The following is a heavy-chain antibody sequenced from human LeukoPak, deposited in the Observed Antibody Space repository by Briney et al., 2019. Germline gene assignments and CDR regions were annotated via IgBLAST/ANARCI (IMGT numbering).Heavy chain of an antibody. J-gene: IGHJ1*01. V-gene: IGHV3-21*01. Sequence: GGSLRLSCAASGFTFISYSMNWVRQAPGKGLEWVSSISSSSYIYYADSVKGRFTISRDNAKNSLYLQMNSLRAEDTAVYYCARDWPTIAAAGTIPEYFQHWGQGTLVTVSS. CDR1: GFTFISYS. CDR3: ARDWPTIAAAGTIPEYFQH. CDR2: ISSSSYI. D-gene: IGHD6-13*01.